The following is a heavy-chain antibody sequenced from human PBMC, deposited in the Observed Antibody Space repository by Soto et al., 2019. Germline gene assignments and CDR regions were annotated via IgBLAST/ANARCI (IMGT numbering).Heavy chain of an antibody. Sequence: PSETLSLTCTVSGGSISSGDYYWSWIRQPPWKGLERIGYIYYSASTDYNPSRKGRVTISVVPSKNQFSLKLSSVNAADTAVYYCARTTSSTTQPTPRNYYYGMDVWGQGTTVTVSS. D-gene: IGHD2-2*01. CDR1: GGSISSGDYY. CDR3: ARTTSSTTQPTPRNYYYGMDV. J-gene: IGHJ6*02. V-gene: IGHV4-30-4*01. CDR2: IYYSAST.